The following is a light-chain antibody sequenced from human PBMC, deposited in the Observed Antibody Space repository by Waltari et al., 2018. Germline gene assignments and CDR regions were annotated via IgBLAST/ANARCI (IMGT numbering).Light chain of an antibody. CDR3: QQYDTLSIA. V-gene: IGKV1-33*01. Sequence: DIQVTQSPSSLSASVGDRVTITCQASQDISYYLNWYQQKPGKAPKLLTYDASNLETGVPSRFSGSGSGTEFTFTISSLQPEDIATYFCQQYDTLSIAFGQGTRLDIK. CDR1: QDISYY. J-gene: IGKJ5*01. CDR2: DAS.